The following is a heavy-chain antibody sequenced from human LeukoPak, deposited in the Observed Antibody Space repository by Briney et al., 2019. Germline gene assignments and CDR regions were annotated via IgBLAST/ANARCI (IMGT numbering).Heavy chain of an antibody. J-gene: IGHJ4*02. D-gene: IGHD3-10*01. CDR3: ARGQSNRLLWVGESLSNINPFDY. V-gene: IGHV1-18*01. CDR2: ISTYNGDT. Sequence: GASVKVSCKASGYTFSSYGISWVRQAPGQGLEWMGWISTYNGDTNYAQKFHGRVTMTTDTSTSTANMELRSLRSDDTAVYYCARGQSNRLLWVGESLSNINPFDYWGQGTLVTVSS. CDR1: GYTFSSYG.